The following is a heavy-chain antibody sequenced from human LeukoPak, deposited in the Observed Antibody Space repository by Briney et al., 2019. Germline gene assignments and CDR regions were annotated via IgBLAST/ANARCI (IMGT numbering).Heavy chain of an antibody. V-gene: IGHV4-4*07. J-gene: IGHJ3*02. CDR1: GGSIISYK. D-gene: IGHD4-17*01. CDR2: IYTSGST. Sequence: SETLSLTFTCSGGSIISYKWSWIRQPAGKGLEWIGRIYTSGSTNYNPSLKSRVTMSVDTSKNQFSLKLSSVTAADTAVYYCARGAYGDYSDAFDRWGQRTMVTVSS. CDR3: ARGAYGDYSDAFDR.